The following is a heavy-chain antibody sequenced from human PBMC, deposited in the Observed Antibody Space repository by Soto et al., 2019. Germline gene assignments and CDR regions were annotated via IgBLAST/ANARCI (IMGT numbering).Heavy chain of an antibody. V-gene: IGHV1-69*18. D-gene: IGHD3-16*01. J-gene: IGHJ3*02. CDR1: GGNFNTYP. CDR3: ARDSRLWGSTGWKRENLFDI. Sequence: QVHLEQSGAEVKRPGSSVKVSCKTSGGNFNTYPISWVRQAPGHRLEWMGKIIPIFGTPDYAQKFQGRVTINADEPTTTVNMELRSLQSDDSAVYYCARDSRLWGSTGWKRENLFDIWGQATIVTVSS. CDR2: IIPIFGTP.